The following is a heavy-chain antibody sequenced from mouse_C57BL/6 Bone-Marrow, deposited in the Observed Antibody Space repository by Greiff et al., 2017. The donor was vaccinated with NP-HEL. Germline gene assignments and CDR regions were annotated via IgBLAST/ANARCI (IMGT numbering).Heavy chain of an antibody. CDR1: GYTFTDYE. Sequence: QVQLKESGAELVRPGASVTLSCKASGYTFTDYEMHWVKQTPVHGLEWIGAIDPETGGTAYNQKFKGKAILTADKSSSTAYMELRSLTSEDSAVYYCTRELYYGRYFDVWGTGTTVTVSS. CDR2: IDPETGGT. V-gene: IGHV1-15*01. CDR3: TRELYYGRYFDV. D-gene: IGHD1-1*01. J-gene: IGHJ1*03.